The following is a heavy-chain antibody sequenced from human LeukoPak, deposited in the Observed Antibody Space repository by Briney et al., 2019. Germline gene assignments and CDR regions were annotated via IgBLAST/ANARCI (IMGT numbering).Heavy chain of an antibody. CDR1: GFTFSGSA. J-gene: IGHJ6*02. Sequence: GGSLRLSCAASGFTFSGSAIHWVRQASGKGLEWIARIKTKAESYATAYVASVKGRFTISRDDSKNTAYLQMDSLKTEDTAMYYCTRLSGGNSDSYYYGLDVWGQGTTVTVSS. D-gene: IGHD4-23*01. CDR2: IKTKAESYAT. V-gene: IGHV3-73*01. CDR3: TRLSGGNSDSYYYGLDV.